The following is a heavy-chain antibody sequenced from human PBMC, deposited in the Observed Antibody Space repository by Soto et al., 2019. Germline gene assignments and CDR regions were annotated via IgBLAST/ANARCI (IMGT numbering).Heavy chain of an antibody. J-gene: IGHJ4*02. D-gene: IGHD1-1*01. Sequence: QVHLVQSGAEVKKPGASVKVSCKGSGYGFTTYGITWVRLAPGQGLEWMAWISDHNGNTDYAQNLQGRVTVTIDTSTSTAYLELRILRSDDTAVYYCARGRYGDYWGQGALATVSS. CDR3: ARGRYGDY. CDR1: GYGFTTYG. CDR2: ISDHNGNT. V-gene: IGHV1-18*01.